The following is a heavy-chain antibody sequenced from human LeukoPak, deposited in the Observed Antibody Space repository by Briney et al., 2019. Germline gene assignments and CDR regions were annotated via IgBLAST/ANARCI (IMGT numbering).Heavy chain of an antibody. CDR1: GDSVTSSSYS. CDR2: IYYYGST. D-gene: IGHD1-1*01. V-gene: IGHV4-39*07. CDR3: ARLSTWNDGVDAFDI. J-gene: IGHJ3*02. Sequence: PSETLSLTCTVSGDSVTSSSYSWGWIRQSPGKGLEWIGTIYYYGSTNYSPSLKSRVTLSVDTSKNQFSLNLSSVTAADTAVFYCARLSTWNDGVDAFDIWGQGTMVTVSS.